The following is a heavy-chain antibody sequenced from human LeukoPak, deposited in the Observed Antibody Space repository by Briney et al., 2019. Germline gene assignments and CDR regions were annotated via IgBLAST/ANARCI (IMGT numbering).Heavy chain of an antibody. D-gene: IGHD1-1*01. CDR3: AREPDNLPYFDY. CDR2: ISYDGGNK. Sequence: GGSLRLSCAASGFTFSSYAMHWVRQAPGKGLEWVAVISYDGGNKYYADSVKGRFTISRDNSKHTLYLQMNSLRAEDTAVYYCAREPDNLPYFDYWGQGTLVTVSS. CDR1: GFTFSSYA. V-gene: IGHV3-30-3*01. J-gene: IGHJ4*02.